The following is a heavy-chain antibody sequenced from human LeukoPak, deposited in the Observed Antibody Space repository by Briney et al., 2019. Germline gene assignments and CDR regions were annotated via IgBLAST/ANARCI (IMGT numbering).Heavy chain of an antibody. CDR1: GGSISSYY. D-gene: IGHD6-13*01. CDR2: IYYSGST. V-gene: IGHV4-59*01. Sequence: SETLSLTCTVSGGSISSYYWSWIRQPPGKGLEWIGYIYYSGSTNYNPSLKSRVTISVDTSKNQFSLKLSSVTAADTAVYYCARVGSSSWASYWYFDLWGRGTLVTASS. CDR3: ARVGSSSWASYWYFDL. J-gene: IGHJ2*01.